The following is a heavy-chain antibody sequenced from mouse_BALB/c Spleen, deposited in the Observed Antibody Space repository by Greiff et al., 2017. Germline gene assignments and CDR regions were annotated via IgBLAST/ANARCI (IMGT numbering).Heavy chain of an antibody. CDR2: IRNKANGYTT. J-gene: IGHJ4*01. Sequence: EVKVVESGGGLVQPGGSLRLSCATSGFTFTDYYMSWVRQPPGKALEWLGFIRNKANGYTTEYSASVKGRFTISRDNSQSILYLQMNTLRAEDSATYYCARDQPTGAMDYWGQGTSVTVSS. CDR3: ARDQPTGAMDY. V-gene: IGHV7-3*02. D-gene: IGHD6-1*01. CDR1: GFTFTDYY.